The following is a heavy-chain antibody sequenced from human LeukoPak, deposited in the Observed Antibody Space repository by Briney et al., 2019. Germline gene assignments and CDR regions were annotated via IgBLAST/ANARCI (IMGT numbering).Heavy chain of an antibody. Sequence: PSQTLSLTCTVPGGSISSGSYYWSWIRQPAGKGLEWIGRIYTSGSTNYNPSLKSRVTISVDTSKNQFSLKLSSVTAADTAVYYCASASHSIYYYYMDVWGKGTTVTVSS. D-gene: IGHD3-3*02. J-gene: IGHJ6*03. V-gene: IGHV4-61*02. CDR1: GGSISSGSYY. CDR3: ASASHSIYYYYMDV. CDR2: IYTSGST.